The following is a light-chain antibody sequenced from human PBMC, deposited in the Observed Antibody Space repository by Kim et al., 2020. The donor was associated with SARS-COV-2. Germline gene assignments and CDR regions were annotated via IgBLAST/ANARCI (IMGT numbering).Light chain of an antibody. CDR3: QSADSSGTWV. V-gene: IGLV3-25*03. J-gene: IGLJ3*02. CDR2: KDS. CDR1: ALPKQY. Sequence: SPGQTARITCPGDALPKQYAYWYQQKPGQAPVLVIYKDSERPSGIPERFSGSSSGKTVTLTISGVQAEDEADYYCQSADSSGTWVLGGGTQLTVL.